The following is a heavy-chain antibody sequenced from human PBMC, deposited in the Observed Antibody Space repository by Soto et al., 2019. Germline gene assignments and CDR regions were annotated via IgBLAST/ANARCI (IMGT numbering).Heavy chain of an antibody. J-gene: IGHJ4*02. Sequence: ASVKVSCKASGYTFTSYGISWVRQAPGQGLEWMGWISAYNGNTNYAQKLQGRVTMTTDTSTSTAYMELRSLRSDDTAVYYCATPTPLRGAMITNINFDFWGQGTPVTVSS. CDR3: ATPTPLRGAMITNINFDF. CDR1: GYTFTSYG. D-gene: IGHD3-10*01. V-gene: IGHV1-18*01. CDR2: ISAYNGNT.